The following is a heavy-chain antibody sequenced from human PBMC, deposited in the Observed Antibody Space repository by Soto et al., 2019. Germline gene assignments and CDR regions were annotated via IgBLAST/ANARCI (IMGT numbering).Heavy chain of an antibody. CDR1: GGSVSSSGDC. CDR2: IYSSGSA. V-gene: IGHV4-31*03. D-gene: IGHD3-10*01. CDR3: ARYYYHSGIHRYFDQ. J-gene: IGHJ4*02. Sequence: QVQLQESGPGVVEPSQTLSLTCTVSGGSVSSSGDCWSWTRQHPGRGLERIGHIYSSGSAYYNSCLKRRLNISLDTSKSHFSLNRSSVTAADTAVYHCARYYYHSGIHRYFDQWGQGTLVTVSS.